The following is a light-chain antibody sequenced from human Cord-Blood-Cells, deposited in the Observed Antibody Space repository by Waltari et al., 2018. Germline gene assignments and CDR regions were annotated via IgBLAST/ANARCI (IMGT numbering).Light chain of an antibody. CDR1: QSVSSY. V-gene: IGKV3-11*01. Sequence: EIVLTQSPATLSLSPRERPTPSCRARQSVSSYLAWYQQKPDQAPRLLIYDASNRATGIPARFSGSGSGTDFTLTISSLEPEDFAVYYCQQRSNWPPWTFGQGTKVEIK. CDR2: DAS. CDR3: QQRSNWPPWT. J-gene: IGKJ1*01.